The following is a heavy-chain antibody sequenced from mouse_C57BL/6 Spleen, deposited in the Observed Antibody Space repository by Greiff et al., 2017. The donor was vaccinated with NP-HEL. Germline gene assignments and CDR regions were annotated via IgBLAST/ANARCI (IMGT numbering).Heavy chain of an antibody. CDR2: IDPSSGGT. J-gene: IGHJ2*01. V-gene: IGHV1-72*01. CDR3: ARGFTTVVPYFDY. CDR1: GYTFTSYW. Sequence: QVQLQQPGAELVKPGASVKLSCKASGYTFTSYWMHWVKQRPGRGLAWIGRIDPSSGGTKYNEKFKSKATLTVDKPSSTAYMQLSSLTSEDSAVYYCARGFTTVVPYFDYWGQGTTLTVSS. D-gene: IGHD1-1*01.